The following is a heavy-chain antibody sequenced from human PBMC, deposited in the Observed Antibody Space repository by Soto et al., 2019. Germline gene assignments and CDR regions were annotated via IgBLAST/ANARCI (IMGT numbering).Heavy chain of an antibody. CDR1: GFTFASYV. D-gene: IGHD3-16*02. CDR3: ANAEHPRRSIGFDY. Sequence: PGGSLRLSXAGSGFTFASYVMTWVRQAPGKGLEWVSSISATGGSTYYAGSVKGRFTISRDNSKNTLFLQMNSLRAEDTAIYYCANAEHPRRSIGFDYWGQGTLVTVSS. J-gene: IGHJ4*02. CDR2: ISATGGST. V-gene: IGHV3-23*01.